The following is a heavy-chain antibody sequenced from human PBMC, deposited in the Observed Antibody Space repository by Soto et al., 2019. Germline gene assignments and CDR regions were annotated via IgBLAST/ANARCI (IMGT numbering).Heavy chain of an antibody. Sequence: GGSLRLSCSASGFTFSSYAMHWVRQAPGKGLEYVSAISSNGGSTYYADSVKGRFTISRDNSKNTLYLQMSSLRAEDTAVYYCVKDNRFGSVDTAMVYYYGMDVWGQGTTVTVSS. D-gene: IGHD5-18*01. CDR3: VKDNRFGSVDTAMVYYYGMDV. V-gene: IGHV3-64D*08. CDR2: ISSNGGST. CDR1: GFTFSSYA. J-gene: IGHJ6*02.